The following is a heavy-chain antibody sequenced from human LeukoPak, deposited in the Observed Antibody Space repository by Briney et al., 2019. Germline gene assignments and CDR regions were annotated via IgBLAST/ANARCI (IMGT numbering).Heavy chain of an antibody. CDR1: GVSISVYH. D-gene: IGHD2-2*01. J-gene: IGHJ6*03. Sequence: SETLSLTCTVCGVSISVYHWLFIREPPGKGLEWIGYIYYSGSATYNLSLKSRVTMSVDTAKNQFSLKLRSVTAADTAVYYCARGDFCSSSNCYLRPMDVWGKGTTVTVSS. CDR2: IYYSGSA. V-gene: IGHV4-59*13. CDR3: ARGDFCSSSNCYLRPMDV.